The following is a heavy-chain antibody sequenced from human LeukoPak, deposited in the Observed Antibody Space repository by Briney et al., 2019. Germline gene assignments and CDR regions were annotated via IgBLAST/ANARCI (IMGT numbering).Heavy chain of an antibody. V-gene: IGHV3-11*01. CDR1: GFTFSDYY. CDR3: ARGDITMIVVVTQLGY. D-gene: IGHD3-22*01. Sequence: GGSLRLSCAASGFTFSDYYMSWIRQAPGKGLEWVSYISSSGSTIYYADSVKGRFTISRDNAKNSLYLQMNSLRSDDTAVYYCARGDITMIVVVTQLGYWGQGTLVTVSS. J-gene: IGHJ4*02. CDR2: ISSSGSTI.